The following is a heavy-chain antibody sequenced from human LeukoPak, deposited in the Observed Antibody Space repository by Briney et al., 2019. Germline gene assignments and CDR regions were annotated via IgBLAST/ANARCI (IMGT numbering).Heavy chain of an antibody. D-gene: IGHD3-3*01. CDR3: ASVAIFGVAQSQYYYYGMDV. CDR2: IIPIFGTA. J-gene: IGHJ6*02. V-gene: IGHV1-69*13. CDR1: GGTFISYA. Sequence: GASVKVSCKASGGTFISYAISWVRQAPGQGLEWMGGIIPIFGTANYAQKFQGRVTITADESTSTAYMELSSLRSEDTAVYYCASVAIFGVAQSQYYYYGMDVWGQGTTVTVSS.